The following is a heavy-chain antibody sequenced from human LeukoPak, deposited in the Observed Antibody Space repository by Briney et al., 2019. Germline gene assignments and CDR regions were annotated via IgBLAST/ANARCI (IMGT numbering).Heavy chain of an antibody. CDR3: ARDAPVILGLMVDP. D-gene: IGHD3/OR15-3a*01. V-gene: IGHV1-3*01. J-gene: IGHJ5*02. CDR1: GYTFTNYD. Sequence: GASVKVSCKASGYTFTNYDMHWVRQAPGQRLEWMGWINAGNGNTQYSQKFQGRVIITRDTSASTAYMELSSLRSEDTAVYYCARDAPVILGLMVDPWGQGTLVTVSS. CDR2: INAGNGNT.